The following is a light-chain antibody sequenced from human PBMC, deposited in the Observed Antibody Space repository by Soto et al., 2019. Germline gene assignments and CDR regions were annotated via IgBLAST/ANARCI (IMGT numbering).Light chain of an antibody. Sequence: QSVLAQPASVSGSPGQSITIPCTGTTSDIGAYDYVSWYQQHPGKVPKLIIFEVTKRPSGFSSRFSGSKSGNTASLTISGLQAEDEADYYCSSYAGSNSYVFGTGTKATLL. V-gene: IGLV2-14*01. CDR3: SSYAGSNSYV. J-gene: IGLJ1*01. CDR2: EVT. CDR1: TSDIGAYDY.